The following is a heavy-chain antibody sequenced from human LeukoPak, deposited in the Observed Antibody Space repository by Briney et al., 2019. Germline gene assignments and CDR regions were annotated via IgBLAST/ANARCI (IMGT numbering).Heavy chain of an antibody. D-gene: IGHD3-10*01. Sequence: ASVKVSCKASGYTFTSYDINWVRQATGQGLEWMGWMNPNSGNTGYAQKFQGRVTMTRNTSISTAYMELSSLRSEDTAVYYCARVPIKAMFQGVVKYYYYGMDVWGQGTTVTVSS. CDR1: GYTFTSYD. J-gene: IGHJ6*02. CDR3: ARVPIKAMFQGVVKYYYYGMDV. V-gene: IGHV1-8*01. CDR2: MNPNSGNT.